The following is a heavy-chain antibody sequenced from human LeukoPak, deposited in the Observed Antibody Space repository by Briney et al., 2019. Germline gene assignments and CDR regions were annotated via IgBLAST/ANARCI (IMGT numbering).Heavy chain of an antibody. J-gene: IGHJ4*02. CDR2: ISAYNGNT. CDR1: GYTFTSYG. Sequence: ASVKVSCKASGYTFTSYGISWVRQAPGQGLEWMGWISAYNGNTNYAQKLQGRVTMTTDTSTSTAYMELRSLRSDDTAVYYCARDPSLRYFDWFSSGLDYWGQGTLVTVSS. CDR3: ARDPSLRYFDWFSSGLDY. V-gene: IGHV1-18*04. D-gene: IGHD3-9*01.